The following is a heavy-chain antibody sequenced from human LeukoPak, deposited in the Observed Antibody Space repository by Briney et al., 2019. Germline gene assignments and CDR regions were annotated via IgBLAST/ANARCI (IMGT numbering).Heavy chain of an antibody. Sequence: PGGSLRLSCAASGFTVSSNYMSWVRQAPGKGLEWVSVIYSGGSTYYADSVKGRFTISRDNSKNTLYLQMNSLRAEDTAVYYCARTSHTFRYGMDVWGKGTTVTVSS. J-gene: IGHJ6*04. V-gene: IGHV3-53*01. CDR1: GFTVSSNY. D-gene: IGHD2/OR15-2a*01. CDR3: ARTSHTFRYGMDV. CDR2: IYSGGST.